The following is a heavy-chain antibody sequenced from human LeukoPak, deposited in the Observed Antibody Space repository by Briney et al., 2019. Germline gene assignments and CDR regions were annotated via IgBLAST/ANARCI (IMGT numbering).Heavy chain of an antibody. CDR2: INGANGNT. CDR1: GYTFTSNA. Sequence: GASVKVSCKPSGYTFTSNAIHWVRQAPGQSLKWMGCINGANGNTQYSHEFQGRVTVTRDTSARTAYMELSILTSDDMAIYYCARGTGDGDYVFYWGQGTLVTVSS. D-gene: IGHD3-16*01. V-gene: IGHV1-3*03. CDR3: ARGTGDGDYVFY. J-gene: IGHJ4*02.